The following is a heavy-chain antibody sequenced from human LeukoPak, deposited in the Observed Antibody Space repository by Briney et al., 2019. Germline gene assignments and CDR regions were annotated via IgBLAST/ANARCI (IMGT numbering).Heavy chain of an antibody. CDR2: IKEDGSEK. V-gene: IGHV3-7*01. Sequence: GGSLRLSCVASGFTFSNYWMSWVRQAPGKGLECVANIKEDGSEKYYVDSVKGRFTISRDNAKNTLYLQMNSLRAEDTAVYYCARRSAAKDAFDIWGQGTMVTVSS. J-gene: IGHJ3*02. CDR3: ARRSAAKDAFDI. D-gene: IGHD6-25*01. CDR1: GFTFSNYW.